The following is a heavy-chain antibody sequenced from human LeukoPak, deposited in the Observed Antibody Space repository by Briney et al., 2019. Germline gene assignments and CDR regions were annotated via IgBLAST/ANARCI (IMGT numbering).Heavy chain of an antibody. V-gene: IGHV4-61*01. D-gene: IGHD3-22*01. J-gene: IGHJ3*02. CDR1: GGSVSSGSYY. CDR2: IYYSGST. Sequence: PSETLSLTCTVSGGSVSSGSYYWSWIRQPPGKGLEWIRYIYYSGSTNYNPSLKSRVTISVDTSKNQFSLKLSSVTAADTAVYYCARDRSSSGYYRGEGDAFDIWGQGTMVTVSS. CDR3: ARDRSSSGYYRGEGDAFDI.